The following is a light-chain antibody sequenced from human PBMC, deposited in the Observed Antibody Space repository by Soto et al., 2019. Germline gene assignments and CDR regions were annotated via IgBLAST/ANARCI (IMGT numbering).Light chain of an antibody. CDR1: QDISNF. CDR2: DAS. J-gene: IGKJ3*01. V-gene: IGKV1-33*01. Sequence: DIQMTQSPSSLSASVGDRVTITCQASQDISNFLNWYQQKPGTAPKLLIYDASNLETGIPSRFSRSGSGTDVTSTISSLQPEDISTYYCKQYDNLPPFTFGPGTKVDIK. CDR3: KQYDNLPPFT.